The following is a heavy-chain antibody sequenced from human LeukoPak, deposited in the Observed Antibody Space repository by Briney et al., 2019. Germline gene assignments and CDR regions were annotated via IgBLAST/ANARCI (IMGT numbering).Heavy chain of an antibody. V-gene: IGHV4-34*01. CDR2: INHSGST. Sequence: SETLSLTCAVYGGSFSGYYWSWIRQPPGKGLEWIGEINHSGSTNYNPSLKSRVTISEDTSKNQFSLKLSSVTAADTAVYYCARDCSSTSCYFPWGQGTLVTVSS. CDR3: ARDCSSTSCYFP. D-gene: IGHD2-2*01. J-gene: IGHJ5*02. CDR1: GGSFSGYY.